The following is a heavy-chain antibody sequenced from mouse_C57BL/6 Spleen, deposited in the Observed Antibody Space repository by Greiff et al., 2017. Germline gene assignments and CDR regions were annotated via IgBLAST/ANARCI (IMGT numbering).Heavy chain of an antibody. CDR1: GYTFTDYE. D-gene: IGHD4-1*01. V-gene: IGHV1-15*01. CDR2: IDPETGGT. Sequence: VQLQQSGAELVRPGASVTLSCKASGYTFTDYEMHWVKQTPVHGLEWIGAIDPETGGTAYNQKFKGKAILTADKSSSTAYVELRSLTSEDSAVYYCTRLGRAWFAYWGQGTLVTVSA. J-gene: IGHJ3*01. CDR3: TRLGRAWFAY.